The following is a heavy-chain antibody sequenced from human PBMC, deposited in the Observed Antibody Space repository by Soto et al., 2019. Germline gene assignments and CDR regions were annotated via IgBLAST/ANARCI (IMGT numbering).Heavy chain of an antibody. J-gene: IGHJ6*03. Sequence: ASVKVSCKASGYTFTSYVINWVRQATGQGLEWMGWMNPNSGNTGYAQKFQGRVTMTRNTSISTAYMELSSLRSEDTAVYYCARRGFAVVVPAARYYYYMDVWGKGTTVTVSS. CDR1: GYTFTSYV. CDR2: MNPNSGNT. D-gene: IGHD2-2*01. V-gene: IGHV1-8*01. CDR3: ARRGFAVVVPAARYYYYMDV.